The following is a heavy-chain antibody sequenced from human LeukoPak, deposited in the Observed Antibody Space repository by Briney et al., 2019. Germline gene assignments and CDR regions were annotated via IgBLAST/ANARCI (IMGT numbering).Heavy chain of an antibody. CDR1: GFTFSSYW. Sequence: PGGSLRLSCAASGFTFSSYWMSWARQAPGKGLEWVANIKQDGSEKYYVDSVKGRFTISRDNAKNSLYLQMNSLRAEDTAVYYCARDRESGYYYYYYMDVWGKGTTVTVSS. D-gene: IGHD6-25*01. J-gene: IGHJ6*03. CDR3: ARDRESGYYYYYYMDV. CDR2: IKQDGSEK. V-gene: IGHV3-7*01.